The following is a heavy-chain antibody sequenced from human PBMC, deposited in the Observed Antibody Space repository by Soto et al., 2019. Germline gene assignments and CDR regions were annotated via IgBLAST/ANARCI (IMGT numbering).Heavy chain of an antibody. CDR2: ISAYNGNT. CDR1: GYTFTSYG. CDR3: ARAQKLRRSSSWWSGYYYGMDV. V-gene: IGHV1-18*01. J-gene: IGHJ6*02. Sequence: ASVKVSCKASGYTFTSYGISWVRQAPGQGLEWMGWISAYNGNTNYAQKLQGRVTMTTDTSTSTAYMELRSLRSDDTAVYYCARAQKLRRSSSWWSGYYYGMDVWGQGTTVTVSS. D-gene: IGHD6-13*01.